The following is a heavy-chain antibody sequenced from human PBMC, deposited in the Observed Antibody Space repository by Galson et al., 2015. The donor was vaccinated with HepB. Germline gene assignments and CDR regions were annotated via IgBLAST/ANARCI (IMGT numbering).Heavy chain of an antibody. D-gene: IGHD4-17*01. Sequence: SVKVSCKASGYTFTSYAMHWVRQAPGQRLEWMGWINAGNGNTKYSQKFQGRVTITRDTSASTAYMELSSLRSEDTAVYYCARDGHYDYEEYFQHWGQGTLVTVSS. V-gene: IGHV1-3*01. CDR1: GYTFTSYA. J-gene: IGHJ1*01. CDR3: ARDGHYDYEEYFQH. CDR2: INAGNGNT.